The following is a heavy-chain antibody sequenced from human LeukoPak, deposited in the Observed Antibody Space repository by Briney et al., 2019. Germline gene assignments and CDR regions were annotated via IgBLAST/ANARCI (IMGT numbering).Heavy chain of an antibody. Sequence: GGSLRLSCAASGFTFSSYSMNWVRQAPGKGLEWVSAISGSGGSTYYADSVKGRFTISRDNSKNTLYLQMNSLRAEDTAVYYCAKEYQRRRLYDILTGPDYWGQGTLVTVSS. CDR3: AKEYQRRRLYDILTGPDY. CDR2: ISGSGGST. D-gene: IGHD3-9*01. V-gene: IGHV3-23*01. CDR1: GFTFSSYS. J-gene: IGHJ4*02.